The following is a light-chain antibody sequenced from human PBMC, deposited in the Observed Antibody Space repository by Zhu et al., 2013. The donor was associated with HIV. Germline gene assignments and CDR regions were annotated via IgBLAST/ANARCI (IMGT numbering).Light chain of an antibody. CDR1: QSVSSN. Sequence: EILMTQSPATLSVSPGERATLSCRASQSVSSNLAWYQQKPGQAPRLLIYSTSTRATGTPDRFSGSGSGTEFTLTISNMEPEDFAVYYCQQYATSSLTFGGGTKVEI. CDR3: QQYATSSLT. J-gene: IGKJ4*01. CDR2: STS. V-gene: IGKV3D-15*01.